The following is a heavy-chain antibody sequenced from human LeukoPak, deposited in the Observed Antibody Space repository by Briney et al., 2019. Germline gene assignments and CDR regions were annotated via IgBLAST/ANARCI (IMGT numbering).Heavy chain of an antibody. Sequence: GRSLRLSCAASGFTSDDYAMHWVRQAPGRGLEWVSGISWHSGSIGYADSVKGRFTISRDNAKDSLYLQMNSLRAEDTALYYCVLMITFGGVIAEAYWGQGTLVTVSS. CDR2: ISWHSGSI. V-gene: IGHV3-9*02. CDR1: GFTSDDYA. D-gene: IGHD3-16*02. J-gene: IGHJ4*02. CDR3: VLMITFGGVIAEAY.